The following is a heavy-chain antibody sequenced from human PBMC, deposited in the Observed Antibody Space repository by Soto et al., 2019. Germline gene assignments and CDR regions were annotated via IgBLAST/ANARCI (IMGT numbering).Heavy chain of an antibody. D-gene: IGHD2-2*01. Sequence: SVKVSCKASGGTFSSYAISWVRQAPGQGLEWMGGIIPIFGTANYAQKFQGRVTITADESTSTAYMELSSLRSEDTAVYYCARGPIYQLLKDYYYYYGMDVWGQGTTVTVSS. J-gene: IGHJ6*02. CDR2: IIPIFGTA. CDR1: GGTFSSYA. V-gene: IGHV1-69*13. CDR3: ARGPIYQLLKDYYYYYGMDV.